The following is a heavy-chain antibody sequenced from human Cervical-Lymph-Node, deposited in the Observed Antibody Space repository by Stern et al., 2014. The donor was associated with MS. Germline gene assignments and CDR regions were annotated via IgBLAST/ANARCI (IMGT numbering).Heavy chain of an antibody. CDR2: INPIGGST. J-gene: IGHJ3*02. D-gene: IGHD1-26*01. V-gene: IGHV1-46*03. CDR1: GYTFTDYY. Sequence: QMQLVQSGAEVKKPGASVKVSCKASGYTFTDYYMSWVRQAPGQGLEWMGVINPIGGSTGYPQKFQGRVTMTRDTSTTTVSMELSSLRSEDTAVYYCVRAGPESGSYRAAVFDIWGQGTMGTVS. CDR3: VRAGPESGSYRAAVFDI.